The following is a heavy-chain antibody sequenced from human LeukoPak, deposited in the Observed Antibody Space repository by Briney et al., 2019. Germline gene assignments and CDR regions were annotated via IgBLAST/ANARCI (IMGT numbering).Heavy chain of an antibody. Sequence: GGSLRLSCAASGFTFSSYAMSWVHQAPGKGLEWVSAISGSGGSTYYADSVKGRFTISRDNSKNTLYLQMNSLRAEDTAVYYCAKGKFYYDILTGYYSPELDYWGQGTLVTVSS. D-gene: IGHD3-9*01. J-gene: IGHJ4*02. CDR1: GFTFSSYA. CDR3: AKGKFYYDILTGYYSPELDY. V-gene: IGHV3-23*01. CDR2: ISGSGGST.